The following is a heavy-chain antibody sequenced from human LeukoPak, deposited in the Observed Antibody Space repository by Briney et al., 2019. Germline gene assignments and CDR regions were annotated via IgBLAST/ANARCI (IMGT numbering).Heavy chain of an antibody. CDR1: GGSISSYY. J-gene: IGHJ4*02. D-gene: IGHD4-17*01. CDR3: ARVPYGDYALGY. Sequence: SETLSLTCTVSGGSISSYYWSWIRQPPGKGLEWIGYIYYSGSTNYNPSLKSRVTISVDTSKNQFSLKLSSVTAADTAVYYCARVPYGDYALGYWGQGTLVTVSS. V-gene: IGHV4-59*08. CDR2: IYYSGST.